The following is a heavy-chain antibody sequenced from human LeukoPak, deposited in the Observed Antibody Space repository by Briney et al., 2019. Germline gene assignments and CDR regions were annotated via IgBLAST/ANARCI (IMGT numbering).Heavy chain of an antibody. CDR3: ARVYERSYYDGSGYYLDH. CDR1: GGYFSSCY. D-gene: IGHD3-22*01. J-gene: IGHJ4*02. CDR2: IYYTGST. V-gene: IGHV4-59*01. Sequence: PSETLSLTCTVSGGYFSSCYWSWIRQPPGRGLEWIGYIYYTGSTNYNPSLGGRVSISVHTSKDQFSLKLSSVTAADTAVYYCARVYERSYYDGSGYYLDHWGQGTLVTVSS.